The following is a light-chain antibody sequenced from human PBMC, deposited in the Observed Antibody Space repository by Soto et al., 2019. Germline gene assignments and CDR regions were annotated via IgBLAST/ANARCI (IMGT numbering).Light chain of an antibody. V-gene: IGKV1-39*01. CDR1: QSISSY. J-gene: IGKJ3*01. CDR2: AAS. CDR3: QQSYSTPHFT. Sequence: DIHMTQSPSSLSASVADILTITCRPSQSISSYLNWYQQKPGKAPKLLIYAASSLQSGVPSRFSGSGSGTDFTLTISSLQPEDFATYYCQQSYSTPHFTFGPGTKVDIK.